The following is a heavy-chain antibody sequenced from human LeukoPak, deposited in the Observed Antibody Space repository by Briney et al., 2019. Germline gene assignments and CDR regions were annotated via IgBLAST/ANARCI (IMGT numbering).Heavy chain of an antibody. CDR1: GGSISSYY. V-gene: IGHV4-59*01. CDR2: IYYSGST. D-gene: IGHD3-10*01. J-gene: IGHJ4*02. CDR3: ARNRYFYVSGSHYFDY. Sequence: PSETLSLTCIVSGGSISSYYWSWIRQPPGKGLEWIGYIYYSGSTNYNPSLKSRVTISVDTSKNQFSLKLSSVTAADTAVYYCARNRYFYVSGSHYFDYWGQGTLVTVPS.